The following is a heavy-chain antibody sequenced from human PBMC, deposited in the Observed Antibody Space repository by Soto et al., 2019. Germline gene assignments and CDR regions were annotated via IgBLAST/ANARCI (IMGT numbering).Heavy chain of an antibody. Sequence: PGGSLRLSCAASGFTFSNAWMIWVRQPPGKGLEWVASINQDGSGEYYLGSVKGRFTISRDNAKNSLYLEMNSLRAEDTAVYYCARDVGPNTFDCWGQGTLVTVSS. CDR2: INQDGSGE. V-gene: IGHV3-7*05. CDR1: GFTFSNAW. J-gene: IGHJ4*02. CDR3: ARDVGPNTFDC. D-gene: IGHD1-26*01.